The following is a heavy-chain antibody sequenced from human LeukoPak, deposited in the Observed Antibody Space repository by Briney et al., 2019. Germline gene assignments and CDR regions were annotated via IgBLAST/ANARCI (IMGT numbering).Heavy chain of an antibody. CDR1: GFTFSSYS. Sequence: GGSLRLSCAASGFTFSSYSMNWVRQAPGKGLEWVSSISSSSSYIYYADSVKGRFTISRDNAKNSLYLQMNSLRAEDTAVYYCAREGDIVVVPADLDYWVQGTLVTVSS. J-gene: IGHJ4*02. D-gene: IGHD2-2*01. CDR2: ISSSSSYI. CDR3: AREGDIVVVPADLDY. V-gene: IGHV3-21*01.